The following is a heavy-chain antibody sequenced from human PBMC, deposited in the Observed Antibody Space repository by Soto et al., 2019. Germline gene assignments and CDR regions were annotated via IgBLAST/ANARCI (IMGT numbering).Heavy chain of an antibody. CDR3: ARLFAGYCSSTSCGSPYYGMDV. CDR2: IDPSDSYT. V-gene: IGHV5-10-1*01. D-gene: IGHD2-2*01. J-gene: IGHJ6*02. Sequence: PGESLKISCKGSGYSFTSYWISWVLQMPGKGLEWMGRIDPSDSYTNYSPSFQGHVTISADKSISTAYLQWSSLKASDTAMYYCARLFAGYCSSTSCGSPYYGMDVWGQGITVTVSS. CDR1: GYSFTSYW.